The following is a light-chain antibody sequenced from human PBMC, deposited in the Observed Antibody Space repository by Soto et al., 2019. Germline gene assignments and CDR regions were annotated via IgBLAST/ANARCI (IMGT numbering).Light chain of an antibody. CDR1: SGHSNYA. CDR2: LNRDGSH. CDR3: QTWGTGIVI. J-gene: IGLJ2*01. V-gene: IGLV4-69*01. Sequence: QPVLTQSPSASASLGASVKLTCPLSSGHSNYAIAWHQQQPEKGPRYLMQLNRDGSHSKGDGIPNGFSGSSSGAERYLTISSLQSEDGADYYCQTWGTGIVIFGGGTKLTVL.